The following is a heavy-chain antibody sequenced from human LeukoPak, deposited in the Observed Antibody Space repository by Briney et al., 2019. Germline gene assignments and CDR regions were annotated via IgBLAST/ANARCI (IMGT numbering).Heavy chain of an antibody. Sequence: GGSLRLSCAASGFTFSSYAMHWVRQAPGKGLEWVAVISYDGSNKYYADSVKGRFTISRDNSKNTPYLQMNSLRAEDTAVYYCARDEAAGTGDYFDYWGQGTLVTVSS. J-gene: IGHJ4*02. V-gene: IGHV3-30-3*01. D-gene: IGHD6-13*01. CDR2: ISYDGSNK. CDR1: GFTFSSYA. CDR3: ARDEAAGTGDYFDY.